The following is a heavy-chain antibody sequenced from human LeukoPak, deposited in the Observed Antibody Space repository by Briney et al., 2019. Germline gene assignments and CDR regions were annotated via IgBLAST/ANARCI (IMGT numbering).Heavy chain of an antibody. CDR2: ISAYNGNT. Sequence: AASVKVSCKASGYTFTSYGISWVRQAPGQGLEWMGWISAYNGNTNYAQKLQGRVTMTTDTSTSTAYMELRSLRSDDTAVYYCARDRSYTAMVKYYFDYWGQGTLVTVSP. V-gene: IGHV1-18*01. CDR3: ARDRSYTAMVKYYFDY. D-gene: IGHD5-18*01. J-gene: IGHJ4*02. CDR1: GYTFTSYG.